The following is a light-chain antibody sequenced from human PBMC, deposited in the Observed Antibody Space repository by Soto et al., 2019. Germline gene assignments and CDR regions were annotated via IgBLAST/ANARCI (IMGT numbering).Light chain of an antibody. CDR3: SSYTSSSTLVV. CDR2: DVS. Sequence: QSALTQPASVSGSPGQSITISCTGTSSDVGGYNYVSWYQQHPGKAPKLMIYDVSNRPSGVSNRFSGSKSGNTASLTISGLQAEDDAAYYCSSYTSSSTLVVFGGGTQLTVL. CDR1: SSDVGGYNY. J-gene: IGLJ2*01. V-gene: IGLV2-14*01.